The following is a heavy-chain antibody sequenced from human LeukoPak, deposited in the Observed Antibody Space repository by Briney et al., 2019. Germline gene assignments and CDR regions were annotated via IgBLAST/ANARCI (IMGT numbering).Heavy chain of an antibody. CDR2: INPSGGST. D-gene: IGHD2-21*01. Sequence: ASVKVSCKASGYTFTSYYMHWVRQAPGQGLEWMGIINPSGGSTSYAQKFQGRVTMTRDTSTSTVYMELSSLRSEDTAVYYCARAPEDCGGDCYSHDYWGQGTLVTVSS. J-gene: IGHJ4*02. CDR1: GYTFTSYY. V-gene: IGHV1-46*01. CDR3: ARAPEDCGGDCYSHDY.